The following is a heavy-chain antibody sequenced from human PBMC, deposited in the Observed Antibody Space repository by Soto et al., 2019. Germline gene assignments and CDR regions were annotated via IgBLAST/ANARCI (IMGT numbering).Heavy chain of an antibody. CDR1: GYTFTSYG. CDR2: ISAYNGNT. Sequence: ASVKVSCKASGYTFTSYGISWVRQAPGQGLEWMGWISAYNGNTNYAQKLQGRVTMTTDTSTSTAYMELRSLRSDDTAVYYCARRSEYHYGSGKYYGLDVWGQGTTVTVSS. V-gene: IGHV1-18*04. CDR3: ARRSEYHYGSGKYYGLDV. D-gene: IGHD3-10*01. J-gene: IGHJ6*02.